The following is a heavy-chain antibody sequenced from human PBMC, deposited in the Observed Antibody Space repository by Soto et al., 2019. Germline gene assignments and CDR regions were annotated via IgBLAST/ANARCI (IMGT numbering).Heavy chain of an antibody. J-gene: IGHJ4*02. Sequence: PSETLSLTCTVSGGSISSYYWSWIRQPPGKGLEWIGYIYYSGSTNYNPSLKSRVSISVDTSKNQFSLKLSSVTAADTTVYYCARYASSSWYYFDYWGQGTVVTVSS. CDR1: GGSISSYY. CDR3: ARYASSSWYYFDY. D-gene: IGHD6-13*01. V-gene: IGHV4-59*08. CDR2: IYYSGST.